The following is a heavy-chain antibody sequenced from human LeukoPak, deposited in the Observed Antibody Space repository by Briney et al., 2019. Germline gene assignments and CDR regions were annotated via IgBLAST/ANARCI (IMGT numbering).Heavy chain of an antibody. CDR2: IYCSGST. D-gene: IGHD6-19*01. Sequence: SETLSLTCTVSGGSITSYYWSWIRQPPGKGLDWIGYIYCSGSTNYNPSLKSRVTISVDTSKNQFSLKLSSVTAADTAVYYCARQGYSSGYQYFDYWGQGTLVTVSS. V-gene: IGHV4-59*08. J-gene: IGHJ4*02. CDR3: ARQGYSSGYQYFDY. CDR1: GGSITSYY.